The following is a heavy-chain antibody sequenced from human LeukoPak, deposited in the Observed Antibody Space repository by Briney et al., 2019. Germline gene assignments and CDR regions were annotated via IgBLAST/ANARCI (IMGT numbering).Heavy chain of an antibody. CDR3: ATPVNCSSTSCYLLFDY. D-gene: IGHD2-2*01. V-gene: IGHV1-46*04. J-gene: IGHJ4*02. Sequence: ASVKVSCKASGYTFTNYFMHWVRQAPGQGLEWMGIINPSGGSTSYAQKLQGRVTMTRDTSTSTVYMELSSLRSEDTAVYYCATPVNCSSTSCYLLFDYWGQGTLVTVSS. CDR1: GYTFTNYF. CDR2: INPSGGST.